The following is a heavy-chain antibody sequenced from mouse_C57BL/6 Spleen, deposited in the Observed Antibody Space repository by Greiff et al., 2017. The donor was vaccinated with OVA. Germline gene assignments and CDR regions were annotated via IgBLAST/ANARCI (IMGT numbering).Heavy chain of an antibody. CDR1: GYTFTSYW. CDR2: IDPSDSYT. J-gene: IGHJ1*03. D-gene: IGHD4-1*02. CDR3: ASPTATGKYFDV. V-gene: IGHV1-59*01. Sequence: QVQLQQPGAELVRPGTSVKLSCKASGYTFTSYWMHWVKQRPGQGLEWIGVIDPSDSYTNYNQKFKGKATLTVDTSSSTAYMQLSSLTSEDSAVYYCASPTATGKYFDVWGTGTTVTVSS.